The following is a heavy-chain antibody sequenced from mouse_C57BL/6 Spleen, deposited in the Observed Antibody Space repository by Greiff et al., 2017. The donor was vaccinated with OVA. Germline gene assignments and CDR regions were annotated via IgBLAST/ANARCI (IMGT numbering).Heavy chain of an antibody. CDR3: ARFTTVVAYYFDY. J-gene: IGHJ2*01. Sequence: QVQLQQPGAELVRPGSSVKLSCKASGYTFTSYWMDWVKQRPGQGLEWIGNIYPSDSETHYNQKFKDKATLTVDKSSSTAYMQLSSLTSEDSAVYYCARFTTVVAYYFDYWGQGTTLTVSS. V-gene: IGHV1-61*01. CDR2: IYPSDSET. D-gene: IGHD1-1*01. CDR1: GYTFTSYW.